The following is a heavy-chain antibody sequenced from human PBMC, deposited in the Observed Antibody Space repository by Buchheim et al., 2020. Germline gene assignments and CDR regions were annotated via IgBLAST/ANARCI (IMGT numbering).Heavy chain of an antibody. D-gene: IGHD3-9*01. Sequence: QVQLLESGGGVVQPGRSLRLSCAASGFTFRTFSMHWVRQAPGEGLECVAVISLDGSKKYYAESVKGRFTISRDNSNNTLFLQMNSLRVEDTAVYYCAREYYGLLTGYYYDYWGQGT. CDR3: AREYYGLLTGYYYDY. V-gene: IGHV3-30*04. J-gene: IGHJ4*02. CDR2: ISLDGSKK. CDR1: GFTFRTFS.